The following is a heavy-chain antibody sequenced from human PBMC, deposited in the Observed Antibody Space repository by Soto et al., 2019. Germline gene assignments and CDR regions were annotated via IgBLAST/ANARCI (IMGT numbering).Heavy chain of an antibody. V-gene: IGHV1-46*01. J-gene: IGHJ4*02. Sequence: QVQLVQSGAEVKKPGASVKVSCRTSGYTFTHYYIHWVRQAPGQGLEWLGIINPASGSTNYAQDFQGRVTLTMDTSTTTVYMELSGRRAEDTPIFYCARDLAAGDHWGQGTLVTVSS. CDR3: ARDLAAGDH. CDR2: INPASGST. CDR1: GYTFTHYY. D-gene: IGHD6-13*01.